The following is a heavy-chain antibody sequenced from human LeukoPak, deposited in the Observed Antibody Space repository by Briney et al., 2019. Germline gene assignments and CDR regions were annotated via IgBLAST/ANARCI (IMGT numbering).Heavy chain of an antibody. D-gene: IGHD3-10*01. J-gene: IGHJ4*02. Sequence: GASVKVSCKASGYTFTGYYMHWVRHAPGQGLELMGWINPNSGGTNYAQKFQGRVTMTRDTSISTAYMELSRLRSDDTAVYYCARASTGGYYYGSGSQNFDYWGQGTLVTVSS. V-gene: IGHV1-2*02. CDR1: GYTFTGYY. CDR3: ARASTGGYYYGSGSQNFDY. CDR2: INPNSGGT.